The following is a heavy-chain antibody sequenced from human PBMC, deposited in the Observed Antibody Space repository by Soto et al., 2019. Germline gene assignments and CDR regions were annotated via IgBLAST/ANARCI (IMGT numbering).Heavy chain of an antibody. V-gene: IGHV5-51*01. J-gene: IGHJ3*02. Sequence: GESLKISCKGSGYSFTSYWIGWVRQMPGKGLEWMGIIYPGDSDTRYSPSFQGQVTISADKSISTAYLQWSSLKASDTAMYYCARQCDYDSSGPDAFDIWGQGTMVTVSS. D-gene: IGHD3-22*01. CDR2: IYPGDSDT. CDR1: GYSFTSYW. CDR3: ARQCDYDSSGPDAFDI.